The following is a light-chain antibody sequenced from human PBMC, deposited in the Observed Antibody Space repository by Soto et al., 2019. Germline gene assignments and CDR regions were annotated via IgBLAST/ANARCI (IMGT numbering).Light chain of an antibody. CDR2: GAS. Sequence: EIVMTQSPSTLSVSPGERATLSCRASQSVSSNLAWYQQKPGQAPRLLIYGASTRATGIPARFSGSGSGTDFTLTISSLESEDFAVYYCQQRRDWPPTFGPGTKVDIK. J-gene: IGKJ3*01. CDR1: QSVSSN. CDR3: QQRRDWPPT. V-gene: IGKV3-15*01.